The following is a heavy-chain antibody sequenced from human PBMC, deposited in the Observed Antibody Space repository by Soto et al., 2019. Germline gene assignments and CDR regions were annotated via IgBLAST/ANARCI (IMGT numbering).Heavy chain of an antibody. CDR2: ISYDGSYK. CDR1: GFTFTSYG. V-gene: IGHV3-30*18. J-gene: IGHJ2*01. CDR3: AKVYYPLYLPTRSWYFDL. Sequence: QVQLVESGGGVVQPGRSLRLSCAASGFTFTSYGIHWVRQAPGKGLEWVAVISYDGSYKYYGESVKGRFTISRDNSKNTVSLQMNSLRAEDTAVYYCAKVYYPLYLPTRSWYFDLWGRGTLVTVSS. D-gene: IGHD3-16*02.